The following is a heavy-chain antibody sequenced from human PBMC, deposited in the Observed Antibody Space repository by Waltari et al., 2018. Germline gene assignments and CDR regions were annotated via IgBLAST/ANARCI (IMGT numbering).Heavy chain of an antibody. CDR1: GGSISSSSYY. V-gene: IGHV4-39*01. D-gene: IGHD6-19*01. Sequence: QLQLQESGPGLVQPSETLSLTCTVPGGSISSSSYYWGWIRQPPGKGLELIGSIYYSGSTYYNPSPKSGVTSSVDTSKNQFSLQLSSVTAADTAVYYCARRGRYSSGWYVGYFDYWGQGTLVTVSS. CDR3: ARRGRYSSGWYVGYFDY. J-gene: IGHJ4*02. CDR2: IYYSGST.